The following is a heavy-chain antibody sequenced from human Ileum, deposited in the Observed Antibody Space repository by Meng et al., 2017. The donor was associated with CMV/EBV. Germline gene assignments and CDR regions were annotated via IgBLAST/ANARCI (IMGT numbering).Heavy chain of an antibody. V-gene: IGHV4-34*01. CDR3: ARSRVYWYFDL. CDR1: GGSFSDYY. CDR2: ISHSGIT. J-gene: IGHJ2*01. Sequence: QEVRQGWGAGLLKPSETLFKTCADVGGSFSDYYWSWIRQPPGKGLEWIGEISHSGITNYNPSLKSRVTISIDTSKKQFSLKLSSVTAADTAVYYCARSRVYWYFDLWGRGTLVTVSS.